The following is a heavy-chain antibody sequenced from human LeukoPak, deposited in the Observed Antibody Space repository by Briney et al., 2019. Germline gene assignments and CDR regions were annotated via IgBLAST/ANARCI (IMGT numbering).Heavy chain of an antibody. J-gene: IGHJ4*02. CDR1: GYTFTSYG. CDR3: ARDRIDYYDSRRYPPDY. CDR2: ISAHNGNA. D-gene: IGHD3-22*01. V-gene: IGHV1-18*03. Sequence: ASVKVSCKTSGYTFTSYGINWVRQAPGQGLEWMGRISAHNGNANYAQKFQGRVTMTTDTLATTAYMELRSLRSDDMAVYYCARDRIDYYDSRRYPPDYWGQGTLVTVSS.